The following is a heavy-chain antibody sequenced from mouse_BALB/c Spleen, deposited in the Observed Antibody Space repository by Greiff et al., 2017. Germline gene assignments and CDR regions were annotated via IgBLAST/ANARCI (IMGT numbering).Heavy chain of an antibody. CDR1: GYTFTSYW. Sequence: QVQLQQPGAELVRPGASVKLSCKASGYTFTSYWINWVKQRPGQGLEWIGNIYPSDSYTNYNQKFKDKATLTVDKSSSTAYMQLSSPTSEDSAVYYCTRGRSYYAMDYWGQGTSVTVSS. J-gene: IGHJ4*01. CDR2: IYPSDSYT. V-gene: IGHV1-69*02. CDR3: TRGRSYYAMDY.